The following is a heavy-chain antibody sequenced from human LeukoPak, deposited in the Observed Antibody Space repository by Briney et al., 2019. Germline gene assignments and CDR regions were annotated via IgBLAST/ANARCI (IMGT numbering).Heavy chain of an antibody. CDR1: GGSISNGGYS. V-gene: IGHV4-30-2*01. J-gene: IGHJ4*02. CDR3: ARASIDSRTWYTYYFDS. D-gene: IGHD6-13*01. CDR2: IYPSGST. Sequence: DPSETLSLTCTVSGGSISNGGYSWSWLRQPPGKGLEWIGFIYPSGSTYYSPSLKSRVTISVDGSKNQFFLKLTSVTAADTAVYYCARASIDSRTWYTYYFDSWGQGSLVTVSS.